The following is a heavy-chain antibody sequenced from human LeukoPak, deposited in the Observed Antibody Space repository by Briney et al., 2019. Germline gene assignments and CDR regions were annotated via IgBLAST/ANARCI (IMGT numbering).Heavy chain of an antibody. D-gene: IGHD4-11*01. CDR3: ARAPSRYSNVERSVGRWFYYYMDV. J-gene: IGHJ6*03. CDR1: GGTLITYA. Sequence: SVKVSCKASGGTLITYALGWVRQAPGQGLEWMGGIIPIFGTENYAQTFQDRVTLTADESTNTAYMELNSLRSEDTAVYYCARAPSRYSNVERSVGRWFYYYMDVWGQGTTVTVSS. V-gene: IGHV1-69*13. CDR2: IIPIFGTE.